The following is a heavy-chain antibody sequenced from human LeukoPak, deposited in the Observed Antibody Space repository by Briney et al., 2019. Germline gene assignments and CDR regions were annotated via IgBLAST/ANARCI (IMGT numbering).Heavy chain of an antibody. CDR3: ARVKLWFGELEGGWFDP. CDR1: GFTVSSNY. CDR2: IYSGGST. D-gene: IGHD3-10*01. V-gene: IGHV3-53*01. Sequence: GGSLRLSCAAFGFTVSSNYMSWVRQAPGKGLEWVSVIYSGGSTYYADSVKGRFTISRDNSKNTLYLQMNSPRAEDTAVYYCARVKLWFGELEGGWFDPWGQGTLVTVSS. J-gene: IGHJ5*02.